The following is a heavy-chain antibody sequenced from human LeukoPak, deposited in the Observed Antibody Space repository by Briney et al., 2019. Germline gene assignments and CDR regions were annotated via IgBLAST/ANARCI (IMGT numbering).Heavy chain of an antibody. D-gene: IGHD3-10*01. CDR2: INGGGGTT. Sequence: PSGGPLRLSCVVSGFTFSSYAMTWVRQTPGKGLEWVSSINGGGGTTDFADSVKGRFTISKDRSKNTLYLQMNSLRAEDTAIYYCAKEKGSGDYYFYYMDVWGKGTTVTVSS. V-gene: IGHV3-23*01. CDR3: AKEKGSGDYYFYYMDV. CDR1: GFTFSSYA. J-gene: IGHJ6*03.